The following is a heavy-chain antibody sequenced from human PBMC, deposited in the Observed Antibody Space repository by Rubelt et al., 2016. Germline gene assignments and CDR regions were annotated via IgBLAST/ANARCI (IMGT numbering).Heavy chain of an antibody. Sequence: GFTFSSCHMHWVRQAPGKGLEWVALISYDGRNKHYADSVKGRFTISRDNSKNTLDLQMNSLRAEDTAVYYCVKELGHYFGLDVWGQGTTVSVAS. J-gene: IGHJ6*02. V-gene: IGHV3-30*18. CDR2: ISYDGRNK. CDR1: GFTFSSCH. D-gene: IGHD7-27*01. CDR3: VKELGHYFGLDV.